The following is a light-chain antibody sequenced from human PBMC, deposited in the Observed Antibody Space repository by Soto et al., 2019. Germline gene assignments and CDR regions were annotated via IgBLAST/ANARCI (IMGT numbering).Light chain of an antibody. Sequence: AIQMTQSPSSLSASVGDRVTITCRASQGIRNDLGWYQQKPGKAPKLLIYAPSSLQSGVPSRFSGSGSCTDFTLTISSLQPEDFAIYYCLQDYNYPFTFGPGTKVDIK. CDR3: LQDYNYPFT. CDR2: APS. CDR1: QGIRND. V-gene: IGKV1-6*01. J-gene: IGKJ3*01.